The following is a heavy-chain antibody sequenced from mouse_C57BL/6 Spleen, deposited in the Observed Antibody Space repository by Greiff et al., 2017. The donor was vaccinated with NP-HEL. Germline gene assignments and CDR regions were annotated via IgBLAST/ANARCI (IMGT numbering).Heavy chain of an antibody. Sequence: QVQLQQPGAELVKPGASVKLSCKASGYTFTSYWMQWVKQRPGQGLEWIGEIDPSDSYTNYNQKFKGKATLTVDTSSSTAYMQLSSLTSEDSAVYYCAGDSSGLWFAYWGQGTLVTVSA. J-gene: IGHJ3*01. CDR1: GYTFTSYW. V-gene: IGHV1-50*01. D-gene: IGHD3-2*02. CDR3: AGDSSGLWFAY. CDR2: IDPSDSYT.